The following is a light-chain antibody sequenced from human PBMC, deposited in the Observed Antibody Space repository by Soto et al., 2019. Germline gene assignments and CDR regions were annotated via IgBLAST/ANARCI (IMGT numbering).Light chain of an antibody. CDR3: QQDGSRPGT. J-gene: IGKJ1*01. CDR1: QSVGSS. CDR2: DSL. V-gene: IGKV3-20*01. Sequence: EIVLTQSPGSLSMAPGVTATLSCRAFQSVGSSVAWFQHKHGQAPRRLIYDSLIRPTGVPAMFGGSGSGTDFTLPISRLEHDDFAVYYCQQDGSRPGTFGQGTKVDI.